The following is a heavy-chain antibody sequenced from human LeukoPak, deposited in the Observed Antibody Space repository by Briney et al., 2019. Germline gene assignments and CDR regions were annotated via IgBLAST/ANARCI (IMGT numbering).Heavy chain of an antibody. CDR3: AREDSDSSSSMHYYYGMDV. CDR2: IIPILDIA. Sequence: SAKVSCKASGGTFSSYGISWVRQAPGQALEWMGRIIPILDIANYAQKFQGRVTITADKSTSTAYMELNSLRSEDTAVYYCAREDSDSSSSMHYYYGMDVWGQGTTVTVSS. V-gene: IGHV1-69*04. CDR1: GGTFSSYG. J-gene: IGHJ6*02. D-gene: IGHD6-6*01.